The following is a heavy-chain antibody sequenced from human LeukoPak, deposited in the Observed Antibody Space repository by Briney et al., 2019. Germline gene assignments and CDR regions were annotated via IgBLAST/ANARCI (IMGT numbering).Heavy chain of an antibody. D-gene: IGHD2/OR15-2a*01. Sequence: ASVKVSCKASGYTSTAYYLHWVRQAPGQGLEWMGWISPNSGGTYYAQTFQDRVTMTRDTSISTAYMELSSLRSDDTAVYFCARNKGTLDYWGQGSLVTVSS. V-gene: IGHV1-2*02. CDR1: GYTSTAYY. J-gene: IGHJ4*02. CDR3: ARNKGTLDY. CDR2: ISPNSGGT.